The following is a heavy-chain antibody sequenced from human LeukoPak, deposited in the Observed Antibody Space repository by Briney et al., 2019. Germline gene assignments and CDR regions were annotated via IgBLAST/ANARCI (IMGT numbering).Heavy chain of an antibody. CDR3: AKVFSPNYGWGYYYYMDV. CDR1: GFTFSNYG. D-gene: IGHD3-16*01. CDR2: IRYDGSNK. Sequence: GGSLRLSCAASGFTFSNYGMHWVRQAPGKGLEWVAFIRYDGSNKDYADSVKGRFTISRDNSKNTLYLQMNSLRAEDTALYYCAKVFSPNYGWGYYYYMDVWGKGTTVTVSS. V-gene: IGHV3-30*02. J-gene: IGHJ6*03.